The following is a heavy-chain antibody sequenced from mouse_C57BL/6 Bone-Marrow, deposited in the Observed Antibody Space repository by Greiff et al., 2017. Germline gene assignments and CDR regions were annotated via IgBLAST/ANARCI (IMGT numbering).Heavy chain of an antibody. CDR2: IYPGDGDT. V-gene: IGHV1-82*01. CDR1: GYAFSSSW. CDR3: ARRFGYYYGSSWDFDV. J-gene: IGHJ1*03. D-gene: IGHD1-1*01. Sequence: QVQLQQSGPELVKPGASVKISCKASGYAFSSSWMNWVKQRPGKGLEWIGRIYPGDGDTNYNGKFKGKATLTADKSSSTAYMQLSSLTSEDSAVYFCARRFGYYYGSSWDFDVWGTGNTVTVSS.